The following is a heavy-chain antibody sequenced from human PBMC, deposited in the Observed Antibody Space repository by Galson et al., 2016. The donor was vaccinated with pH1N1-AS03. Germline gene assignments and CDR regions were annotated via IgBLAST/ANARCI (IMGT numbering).Heavy chain of an antibody. CDR2: IDWDDDK. Sequence: PALVKPTQTLTLTCTFSGFSLPTSEMCVSWIRQPPGKALEWLAVIDWDDDKYYSTSLKTRLTISKDTSKNQVALTMTNMDPVDTGTYYCARTLNYNTGLDVWGPGATVTVSS. V-gene: IGHV2-70*01. J-gene: IGHJ6*02. CDR3: ARTLNYNTGLDV. CDR1: GFSLPTSEMC. D-gene: IGHD5-24*01.